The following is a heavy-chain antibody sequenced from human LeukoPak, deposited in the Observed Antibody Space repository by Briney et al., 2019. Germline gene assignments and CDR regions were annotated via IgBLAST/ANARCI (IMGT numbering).Heavy chain of an antibody. D-gene: IGHD6-13*01. Sequence: SETLSLTCTVSGGSISSYYWSWIRQPPGKGLEWIGYIYYSGSTNYNPSLKSRVTISVDTSKNQFSLKLSSVTAADTAVYYCARIAAGTGGVDYWGQGALVTVSS. V-gene: IGHV4-59*12. CDR3: ARIAAGTGGVDY. CDR2: IYYSGST. J-gene: IGHJ4*02. CDR1: GGSISSYY.